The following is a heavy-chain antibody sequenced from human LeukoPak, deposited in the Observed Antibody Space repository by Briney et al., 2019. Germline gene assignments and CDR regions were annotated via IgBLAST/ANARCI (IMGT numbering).Heavy chain of an antibody. CDR2: ISTYNGNT. CDR3: ARDSGGS. J-gene: IGHJ1*01. Sequence: ASVKVSCKTSGYSFTSYGINWVRQAPGQGLEWMGWISTYNGNTNYGQKFQGRVTLTRDIPTSTAYMELRSLRSDDAAVYYCARDSGGSWGQGTLVTVSS. CDR1: GYSFTSYG. V-gene: IGHV1-18*01. D-gene: IGHD1-26*01.